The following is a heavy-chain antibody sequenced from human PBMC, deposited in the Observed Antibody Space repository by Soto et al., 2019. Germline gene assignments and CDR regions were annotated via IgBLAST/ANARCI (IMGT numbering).Heavy chain of an antibody. V-gene: IGHV1-18*01. Sequence: QVQLVQSGAEVKKPGASVKVSCKASGYTFTSYGISWVRQAPGQGLEWMGWISAYNGNTNYAQKLQGRVTMTTDTSTSTAYMERRSLRSDDTAVYYCARAPRSNKYQLLSGPYNWFDPWGQGTLVTVSS. CDR2: ISAYNGNT. CDR1: GYTFTSYG. D-gene: IGHD2-2*01. CDR3: ARAPRSNKYQLLSGPYNWFDP. J-gene: IGHJ5*02.